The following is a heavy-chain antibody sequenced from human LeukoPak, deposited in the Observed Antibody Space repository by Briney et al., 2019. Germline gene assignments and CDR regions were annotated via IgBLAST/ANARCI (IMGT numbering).Heavy chain of an antibody. CDR1: GFTFSSYA. CDR2: ISGSGGST. D-gene: IGHD6-19*01. Sequence: GGSLRLSCAASGFTFSSYAMNWVRQAPGKGLEWVSGISGSGGSTYYADSVKGRFTISRDNSKNTLYLQMNSLRAEDTAVYYCAKVRDSRDWYKDAFDIWGQGTMVTVSS. J-gene: IGHJ3*02. CDR3: AKVRDSRDWYKDAFDI. V-gene: IGHV3-23*01.